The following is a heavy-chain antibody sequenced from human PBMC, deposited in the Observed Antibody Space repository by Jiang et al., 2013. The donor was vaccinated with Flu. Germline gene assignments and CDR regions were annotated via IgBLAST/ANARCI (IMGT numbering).Heavy chain of an antibody. CDR3: ARSANIAARRVWFAP. CDR1: GDSISSSIYY. Sequence: GSGLVKPSETLSLTCTVSGDSISSSIYYWGWIRQPPGKGLEWIGSIYYSGSTYYNPSLKSRVTISVDTSKNQFSLKLSSVTAADTAVYYCARSANIAARRVWFAPWGQGTLVIVSS. J-gene: IGHJ5*02. CDR2: IYYSGST. V-gene: IGHV4-39*01. D-gene: IGHD6-6*01.